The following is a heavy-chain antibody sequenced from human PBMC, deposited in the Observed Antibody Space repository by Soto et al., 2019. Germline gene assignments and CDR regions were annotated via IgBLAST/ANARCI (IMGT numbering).Heavy chain of an antibody. D-gene: IGHD4-17*01. CDR2: IYYSGST. Sequence: QVQLQESGPGLVKPSETLSLTCTVSGGSISSYYWSWIRQPPGKGLEWIGYIYYSGSTNYNPSLKSRVTISIDTSKNQFSRKLSSVTAADTAVYYCATDYGDYGSDAFDIWGQGTMVTVS. CDR3: ATDYGDYGSDAFDI. CDR1: GGSISSYY. J-gene: IGHJ3*02. V-gene: IGHV4-59*01.